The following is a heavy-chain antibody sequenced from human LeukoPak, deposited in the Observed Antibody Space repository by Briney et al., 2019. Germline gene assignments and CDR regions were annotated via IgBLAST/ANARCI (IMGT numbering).Heavy chain of an antibody. Sequence: PGGSLRLSCAASGFIFSNYNMNWVRQAPGKGLEWLSSISSTSIYIYYADSVKGRYTISRENAKNSLYLQMNSLRAEDTAVCYCVRDSGGVPDYWGQGTLVTVSS. V-gene: IGHV3-21*01. CDR1: GFIFSNYN. D-gene: IGHD2-8*02. J-gene: IGHJ4*02. CDR2: ISSTSIYI. CDR3: VRDSGGVPDY.